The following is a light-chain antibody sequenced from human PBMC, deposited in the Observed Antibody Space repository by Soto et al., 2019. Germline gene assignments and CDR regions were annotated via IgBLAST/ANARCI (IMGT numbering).Light chain of an antibody. CDR1: QSVSVY. Sequence: EIVLTQSPATLSFSPGERSPLSFRASQSVSVYLAWYKQKPGQPTRLLIYDASTRATAITARFSGSGSGKDFTITISGIENDDFAVYYCQQRSSWPITGGQGTRREIK. V-gene: IGKV3-11*01. J-gene: IGKJ5*01. CDR3: QQRSSWPIT. CDR2: DAS.